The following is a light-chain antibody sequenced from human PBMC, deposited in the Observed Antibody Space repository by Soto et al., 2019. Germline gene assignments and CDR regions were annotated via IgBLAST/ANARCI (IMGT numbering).Light chain of an antibody. J-gene: IGLJ1*01. Sequence: QSVLTQPPSVSGAPGQRVTISCTGSSSNIGAGSDVHWYQQLPGTAPKLLIYVNDKRPSGVPDRFSGSKSGTSASLAITGLQAEDEADYYCQSYDSSLRDYGFGTGTKLTV. CDR2: VND. CDR3: QSYDSSLRDYG. CDR1: SSNIGAGSD. V-gene: IGLV1-40*01.